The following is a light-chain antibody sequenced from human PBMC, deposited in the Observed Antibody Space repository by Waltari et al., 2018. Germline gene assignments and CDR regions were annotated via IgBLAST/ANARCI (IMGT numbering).Light chain of an antibody. CDR3: QHRHNWPPTFT. CDR2: DAS. J-gene: IGKJ2*01. V-gene: IGKV3-11*01. CDR1: QSVRNY. Sequence: EIVLTQSPATLSLSLGDRAPLSCRASQSVRNYLAWYRPKHVQAPRLLIYDASERAPGVPARFSGSGSGTDFTLTISSLEPDDFAVYYCQHRHNWPPTFTFGQGTKLEVK.